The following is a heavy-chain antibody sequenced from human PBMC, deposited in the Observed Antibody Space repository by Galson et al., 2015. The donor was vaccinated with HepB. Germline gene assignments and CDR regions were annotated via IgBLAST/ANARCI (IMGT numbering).Heavy chain of an antibody. V-gene: IGHV1-18*04. J-gene: IGHJ6*02. Sequence: SVKVSCKASGYTFTSYGISWVRQAPGQGLEWMGWISAYNGNTNYAQKLQGRVTMTTDTSTSTAYMELRSLRSDDTAVYYCARDPYYGDYDYYYGMDVWGQGTTVTVSS. D-gene: IGHD4-17*01. CDR1: GYTFTSYG. CDR3: ARDPYYGDYDYYYGMDV. CDR2: ISAYNGNT.